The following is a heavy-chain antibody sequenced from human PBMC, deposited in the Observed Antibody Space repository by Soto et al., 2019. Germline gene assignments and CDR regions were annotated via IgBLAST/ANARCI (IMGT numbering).Heavy chain of an antibody. CDR1: SGPSSSHN. Sequence: QVHVQQSGPGLVKPSETLSLSCTVSSGPSSSHNWGWIRQPPGRGLEWIGYVYYTGGTSYNPSLKSRVTISADTSTNHISLTLSFVTAADTAVYYCVRQGIDYLHGLVDVW. D-gene: IGHD1-26*01. J-gene: IGHJ6*01. CDR2: VYYTGGT. V-gene: IGHV4-59*08. CDR3: VRQGIDYLHGLVDV.